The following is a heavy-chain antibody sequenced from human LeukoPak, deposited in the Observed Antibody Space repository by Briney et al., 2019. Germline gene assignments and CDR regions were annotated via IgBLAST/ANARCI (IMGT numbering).Heavy chain of an antibody. CDR3: ARRHIAAAGRGVDP. CDR2: INHSGST. CDR1: GGSFSGYY. V-gene: IGHV4-34*01. Sequence: SETLSLTCAVYGGSFSGYYWSWIRQPPGKGLEWIGEINHSGSTNYNPSLKSRVTISVDTSKNQFSLKLSSVTAADTAVYYCARRHIAAAGRGVDPWGQGTLVTVSS. J-gene: IGHJ5*02. D-gene: IGHD6-13*01.